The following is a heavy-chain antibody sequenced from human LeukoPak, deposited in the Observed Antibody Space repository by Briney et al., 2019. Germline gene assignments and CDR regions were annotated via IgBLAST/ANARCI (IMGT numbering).Heavy chain of an antibody. D-gene: IGHD3-10*01. CDR2: VFYSRST. J-gene: IGHJ5*02. Sequence: SETLSLTCTVSGGSISSHFWSWIRQPPGKGLEWIGYVFYSRSTNYNPSLKSRVTISVDASKNQFSLKLTSVSAADTAVYYCARDRAPVTMIRGAPGGFDPWGQGTLVTVSS. CDR3: ARDRAPVTMIRGAPGGFDP. CDR1: GGSISSHF. V-gene: IGHV4-59*11.